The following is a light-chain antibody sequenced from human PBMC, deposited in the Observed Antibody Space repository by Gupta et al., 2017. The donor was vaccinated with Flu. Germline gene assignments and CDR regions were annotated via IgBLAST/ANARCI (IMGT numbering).Light chain of an antibody. CDR3: QQYNYLPWT. CDR1: QSVSIW. Sequence: DILMTQSPSTLSASEGDKVTFTCRASQSVSIWLAWYQQKVGKAPKLLIYKASTLESGVPSRFSGSGSGTDFTLTISSLQPDDFATYFCQQYNYLPWTFGQGTRVEVK. V-gene: IGKV1-5*03. J-gene: IGKJ1*01. CDR2: KAS.